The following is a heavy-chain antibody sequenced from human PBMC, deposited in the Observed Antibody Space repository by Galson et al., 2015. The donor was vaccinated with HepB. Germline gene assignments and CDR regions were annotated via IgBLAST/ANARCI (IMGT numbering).Heavy chain of an antibody. J-gene: IGHJ3*02. D-gene: IGHD3-9*01. CDR1: GFSLSTSGVG. V-gene: IGHV2-5*02. CDR3: AHSGSYYDILTGYKGAFDI. Sequence: PALVKPTQTLTLTCTFSGFSLSTSGVGVGWIRQPPGEALEWLALIYWDDDKRYSPSLESRLTITKDTSTNQVVLTMTNMDPVDTATYYCAHSGSYYDILTGYKGAFDIWGQGTMVIVSS. CDR2: IYWDDDK.